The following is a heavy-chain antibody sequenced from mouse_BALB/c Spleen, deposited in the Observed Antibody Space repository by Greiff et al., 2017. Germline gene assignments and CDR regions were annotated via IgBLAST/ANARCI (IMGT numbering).Heavy chain of an antibody. CDR1: GFTFSDYY. Sequence: EVQLVESGGGLVKPGGSLKLSCAASGFTFSDYYMYWVRQTPEKRLEWVATISDGGSYTYYPDSVKGRFTISRDNAKNNLYLQMSSLKSEDTAMYYCARAYDGYFDVWGAGTTVTVSS. V-gene: IGHV5-4*02. D-gene: IGHD2-14*01. J-gene: IGHJ1*01. CDR3: ARAYDGYFDV. CDR2: ISDGGSYT.